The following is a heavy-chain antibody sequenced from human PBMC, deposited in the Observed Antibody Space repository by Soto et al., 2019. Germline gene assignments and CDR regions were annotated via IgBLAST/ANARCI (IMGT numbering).Heavy chain of an antibody. CDR3: ARGDSSSWYSLYY. CDR2: INAGNGNT. J-gene: IGHJ4*02. Sequence: QVQLVQSGAEVKKPGASVTVSCKASGYTFTSYDMHWVRQAPGQRLEWMGWINAGNGNTKYSQKFQGRVTITRDTSASTAYMELSSLRSEDTAVYYWARGDSSSWYSLYYWGQGTLVTVSS. D-gene: IGHD6-13*01. CDR1: GYTFTSYD. V-gene: IGHV1-3*01.